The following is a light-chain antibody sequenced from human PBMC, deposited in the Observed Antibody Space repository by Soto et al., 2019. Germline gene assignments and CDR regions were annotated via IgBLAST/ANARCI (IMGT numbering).Light chain of an antibody. J-gene: IGLJ2*01. V-gene: IGLV2-8*01. Sequence: QSALTQPPSASGSPGQSVTISCTGTSSDVGGYNYVSWYQQHPGKAPKLMIYEVSKRPSGAPDRFSGSKSGNTASLTVSGLQAEDEADYYCSSYAGSNNWVVFGGGTKLTVL. CDR2: EVS. CDR3: SSYAGSNNWVV. CDR1: SSDVGGYNY.